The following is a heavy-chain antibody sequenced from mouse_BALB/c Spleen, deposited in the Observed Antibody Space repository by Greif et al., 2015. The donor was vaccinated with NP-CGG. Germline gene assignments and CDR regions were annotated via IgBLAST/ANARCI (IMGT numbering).Heavy chain of an antibody. Sequence: EVQLVESGGGLVKPGGSLKLSCAASGFTFSDYYMYWVRQTPEKRLEWVATIGDGGSYTYYPDSVKGRFTISRDNAKNNLYLQMSSLKSEDTAMYYCARALYYGYGFAYWGQGTLVTVSA. J-gene: IGHJ3*01. CDR2: IGDGGSYT. CDR1: GFTFSDYY. V-gene: IGHV5-4*02. D-gene: IGHD1-2*01. CDR3: ARALYYGYGFAY.